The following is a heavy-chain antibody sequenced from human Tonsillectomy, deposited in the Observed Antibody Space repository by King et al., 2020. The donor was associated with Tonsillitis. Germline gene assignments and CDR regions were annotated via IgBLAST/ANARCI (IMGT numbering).Heavy chain of an antibody. CDR1: GFTFSSYA. J-gene: IGHJ4*02. CDR2: ISGSGGST. V-gene: IGHV3-23*04. Sequence: VQLVESGGDLVQPGGSLRLSCAASGFTFSSYAMSWGRQAPGKGLEWVSTISGSGGSTFYADSVKGRFTIARDNYENTVYLQRNSLRAEDTAVYYCAKGAPGIAVAGSGACDYWGQGTLVTVSS. CDR3: AKGAPGIAVAGSGACDY. D-gene: IGHD6-19*01.